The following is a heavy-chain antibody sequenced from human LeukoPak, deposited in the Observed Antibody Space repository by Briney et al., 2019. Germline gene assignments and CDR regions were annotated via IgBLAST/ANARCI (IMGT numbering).Heavy chain of an antibody. Sequence: SETLSLTCTVSGGSISSGDYYWSWIRQPPGKGLEWIGYIYYSGSTYYNPSLKSRVTISVDTSKNQFSLKLSSVTAADTAVYYCARGGGHYNYGMDVWGQGTTVTVSS. CDR2: IYYSGST. D-gene: IGHD3-16*01. J-gene: IGHJ6*02. CDR3: ARGGGHYNYGMDV. CDR1: GGSISSGDYY. V-gene: IGHV4-30-4*02.